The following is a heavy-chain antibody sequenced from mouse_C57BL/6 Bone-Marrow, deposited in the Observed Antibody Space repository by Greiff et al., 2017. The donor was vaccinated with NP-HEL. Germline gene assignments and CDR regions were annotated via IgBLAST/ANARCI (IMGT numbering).Heavy chain of an antibody. CDR3: ATTVVARGYAMDY. V-gene: IGHV2-6*03. CDR1: GFSLTSYG. J-gene: IGHJ4*01. CDR2: ICSDGST. D-gene: IGHD1-1*01. Sequence: VKLVESGPGLVAPSQSLSITCTVSGFSLTSYGVHWVRQPPGKGLEWLVVICSDGSTTYNSALKSRLSISHDNSTSHVFLKMHSHHTDDTAMFYCATTVVARGYAMDYWGQGTSVTVST.